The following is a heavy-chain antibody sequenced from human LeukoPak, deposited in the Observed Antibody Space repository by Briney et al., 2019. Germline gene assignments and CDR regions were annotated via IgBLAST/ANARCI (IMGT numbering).Heavy chain of an antibody. Sequence: GGSLRLSCAASGFIFSSYGMTWVRQAPGKGLEWVSAISGSGSGGSTYYADSVKGRFTISRDNSKNTLNLQMNSLRAEDTAVYYCARNLYDSNAYFYQFDYWGQGTLVTVSS. CDR3: ARNLYDSNAYFYQFDY. CDR1: GFIFSSYG. CDR2: ISGSGSGGST. V-gene: IGHV3-23*01. D-gene: IGHD3-22*01. J-gene: IGHJ4*02.